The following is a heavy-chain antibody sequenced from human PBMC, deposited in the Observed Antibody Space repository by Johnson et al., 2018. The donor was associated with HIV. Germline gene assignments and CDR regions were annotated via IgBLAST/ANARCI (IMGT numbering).Heavy chain of an antibody. CDR3: VRDSSGYSGFDI. CDR1: GFTFSNAW. D-gene: IGHD3-22*01. CDR2: TKNKATSYTT. Sequence: VQLVESGGGLVKPGGSLRLSCAASGFTFSNAWMSWVRQAPGKGLEWVGRTKNKATSYTTEYAASVKGRFTISRDDSKNSLYLQMNSLKTEDTAVYYCVRDSSGYSGFDIWGQGTMVTVSS. V-gene: IGHV3-72*01. J-gene: IGHJ3*02.